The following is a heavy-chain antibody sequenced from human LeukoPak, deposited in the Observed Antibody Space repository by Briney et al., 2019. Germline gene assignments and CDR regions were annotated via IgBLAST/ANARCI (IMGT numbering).Heavy chain of an antibody. CDR3: ARSLTMVRGYDY. V-gene: IGHV3-30*02. J-gene: IGHJ4*02. CDR1: GFSFSNYG. Sequence: GGSLRLSCAVAGFSFSNYGMNWVRQAPGKGLEWVAFIRYDGSNKYYADSGKGLFTISRDNSKNTLYLQMNSLRAEDPAVYYCARSLTMVRGYDYWGQGTLVTVSS. CDR2: IRYDGSNK. D-gene: IGHD3-10*01.